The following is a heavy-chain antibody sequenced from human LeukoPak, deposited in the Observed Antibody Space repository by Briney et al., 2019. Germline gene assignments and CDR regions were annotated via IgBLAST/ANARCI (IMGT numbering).Heavy chain of an antibody. CDR3: ARGTNYYDSTGMSD. V-gene: IGHV3-74*01. CDR1: GFTFSDYW. Sequence: TGGSLRLSCAASGFTFSDYWMHWVRQAPGKGLVWVSHINADEDRAAYADSVKGRFTISRDNSKNTLYLQVNSLRAEDTAVYFCARGTNYYDSTGMSDWGQGTLVTVSS. CDR2: INADEDRA. J-gene: IGHJ4*02. D-gene: IGHD3-22*01.